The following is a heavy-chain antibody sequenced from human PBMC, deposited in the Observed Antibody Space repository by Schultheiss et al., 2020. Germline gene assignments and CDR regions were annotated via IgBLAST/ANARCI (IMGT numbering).Heavy chain of an antibody. CDR1: GFTFSSYG. CDR2: ISGSGGST. D-gene: IGHD2-2*01. Sequence: GGSLRLSCAASGFTFSSYGMHWVRQAPGKGLEWVSAISGSGGSTYYADSVKGRFTISRDNSKNTLYLQMNSLRAGDTAVYYCARDIVVVPAPLGVGMDVWGQGTTVTVAS. V-gene: IGHV3-23*01. J-gene: IGHJ6*02. CDR3: ARDIVVVPAPLGVGMDV.